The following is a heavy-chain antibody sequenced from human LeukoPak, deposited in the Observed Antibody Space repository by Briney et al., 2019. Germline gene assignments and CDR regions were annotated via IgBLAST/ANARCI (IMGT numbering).Heavy chain of an antibody. CDR2: IWYDGSNE. CDR1: GFTFSSYG. V-gene: IGHV3-33*06. D-gene: IGHD1-14*01. Sequence: GRSLRLSCAASGFTFSSYGMHWVRQAPGKGPEWVAVIWYDGSNEYYADSVKGRFTISRDNSKNMLYLQMNSLRAEDTAIYYCAKVSEVSLPYGYWGQGTLVTVSS. CDR3: AKVSEVSLPYGY. J-gene: IGHJ4*02.